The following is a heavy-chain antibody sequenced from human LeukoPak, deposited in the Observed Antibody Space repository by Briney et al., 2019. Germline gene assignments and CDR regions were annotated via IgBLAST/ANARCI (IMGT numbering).Heavy chain of an antibody. V-gene: IGHV5-51*01. D-gene: IGHD4-17*01. CDR1: GYSFTSYW. J-gene: IGHJ6*02. Sequence: GESLKISCKGSGYSFTSYWIGWVRQMPGRGLEWMGINYPGDSDTRYSPSFQGQVTISADKSISTAYLQWSSLKASDTTMYYCARHRRATVNHYYYGMDVWGQGTTVTVSS. CDR3: ARHRRATVNHYYYGMDV. CDR2: NYPGDSDT.